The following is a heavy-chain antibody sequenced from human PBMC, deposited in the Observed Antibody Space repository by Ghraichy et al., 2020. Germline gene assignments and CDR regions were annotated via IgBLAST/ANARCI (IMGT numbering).Heavy chain of an antibody. Sequence: GGSLRLSCAVSGFIFSNYAMGWVRQAPGKGLEWVSRISGSGGSTYYGDSVKGRFTISRDNSKNTLFLQMNSLRADDTAVYYCAKYPSNGPTDYWGQGTLVTVSS. V-gene: IGHV3-23*01. D-gene: IGHD2/OR15-2a*01. CDR1: GFIFSNYA. CDR2: ISGSGGST. CDR3: AKYPSNGPTDY. J-gene: IGHJ4*02.